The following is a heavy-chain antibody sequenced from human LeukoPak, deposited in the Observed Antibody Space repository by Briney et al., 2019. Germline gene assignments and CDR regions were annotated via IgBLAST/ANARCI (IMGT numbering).Heavy chain of an antibody. V-gene: IGHV3-11*01. Sequence: GGSLRLSCAASGFTFSDYYMSWIRQAPGKGLEWVSYISSTGSTICYADSMKGRFTISRDNAKNSLYLQMNSLRAEDTAVYYCASLPGRGAVTTDGYWYFDLWGRGTLVTVSS. D-gene: IGHD4-17*01. CDR1: GFTFSDYY. CDR3: ASLPGRGAVTTDGYWYFDL. J-gene: IGHJ2*01. CDR2: ISSTGSTI.